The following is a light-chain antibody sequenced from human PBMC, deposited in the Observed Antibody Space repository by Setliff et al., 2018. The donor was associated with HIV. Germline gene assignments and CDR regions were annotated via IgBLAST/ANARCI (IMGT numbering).Light chain of an antibody. CDR3: SSDASSSTVL. J-gene: IGLJ2*01. CDR1: DNDVGGYSS. Sequence: QSVLTQPASVSGSPGQSITISCTGTDNDVGGYSSVSWYQHHPGKAPKLIIFEVSNRPSGISTRCSGSKSGNTASLTISGLQAEDEADYGCSSDASSSTVLVGGGTKVTV. V-gene: IGLV2-14*01. CDR2: EVS.